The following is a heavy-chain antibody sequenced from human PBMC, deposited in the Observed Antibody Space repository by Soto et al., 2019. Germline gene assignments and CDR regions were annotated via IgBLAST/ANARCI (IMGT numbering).Heavy chain of an antibody. CDR1: GFTFSSYA. J-gene: IGHJ3*02. D-gene: IGHD3-10*01. V-gene: IGHV3-23*01. Sequence: VGSLRLSCAASGFTFSSYAMSWVRQAPGKGLEWVSAISGSGGSTYYADSVKGRFTISRDNSKNTLYLQMNSLRAEDTAVYYCAKSVLLWFGKQPWGDAFDIWGQGTMVTVSS. CDR3: AKSVLLWFGKQPWGDAFDI. CDR2: ISGSGGST.